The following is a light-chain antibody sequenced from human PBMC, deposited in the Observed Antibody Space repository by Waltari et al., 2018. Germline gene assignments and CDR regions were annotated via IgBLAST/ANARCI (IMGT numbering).Light chain of an antibody. V-gene: IGKV1-39*01. Sequence: DIRMTQSPSSLSESVGDRITITCRASQAINTYLNWYQQQPGKAPKLLIYAASRLHRGVPSRFSGSGSGTDFTLTISRLQPEDFATYYCQQSYFTPRGNFGPGTRVDL. CDR1: QAINTY. CDR2: AAS. J-gene: IGKJ3*01. CDR3: QQSYFTPRGN.